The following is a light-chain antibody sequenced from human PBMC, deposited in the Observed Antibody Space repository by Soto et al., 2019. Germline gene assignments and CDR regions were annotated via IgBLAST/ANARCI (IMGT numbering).Light chain of an antibody. CDR3: QQYNNWPPT. CDR2: GAS. CDR1: QSVGGD. J-gene: IGKJ1*01. Sequence: PGERATLSCRASQSVGGDVAWYQQKPGQAPRLLIYGASTRATGIPARFSGSGSGTEFTLTISSLQSEDFAVYYCQQYNNWPPTFGQGTKVDIK. V-gene: IGKV3-15*01.